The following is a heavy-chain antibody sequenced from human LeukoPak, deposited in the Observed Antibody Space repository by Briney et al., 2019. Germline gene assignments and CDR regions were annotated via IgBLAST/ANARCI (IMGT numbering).Heavy chain of an antibody. V-gene: IGHV4-34*01. J-gene: IGHJ4*02. Sequence: SETLSLTCAVYGGSFSGYYWSWIRQPPGKGLEWIGEINHRGSTNYNPSLKSRVTLSVDTSKNQFSLRLTSLTAADTAVYYCARGESYGEFDYWGQGTLVTVSS. CDR1: GGSFSGYY. CDR3: ARGESYGEFDY. CDR2: INHRGST. D-gene: IGHD5-18*01.